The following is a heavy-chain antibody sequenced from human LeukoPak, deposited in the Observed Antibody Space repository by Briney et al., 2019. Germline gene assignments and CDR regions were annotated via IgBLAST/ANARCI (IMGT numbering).Heavy chain of an antibody. D-gene: IGHD6-6*01. CDR2: IGTAGDT. Sequence: GGSLRLSCAASGFTFSSYDMHWVRHATGKGLEWVSAIGTAGDTYYPGSVKGRFTISRENAKNSLYLQMNSLRAGDTAVYYCARGAYSSSPYYYYYMDVWGKGTTVTVSS. J-gene: IGHJ6*03. CDR3: ARGAYSSSPYYYYYMDV. CDR1: GFTFSSYD. V-gene: IGHV3-13*01.